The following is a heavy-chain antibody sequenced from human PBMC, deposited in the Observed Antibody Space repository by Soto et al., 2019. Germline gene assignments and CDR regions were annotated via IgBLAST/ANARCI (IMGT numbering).Heavy chain of an antibody. D-gene: IGHD2-15*01. CDR3: AREYCSGGSCYSALDY. J-gene: IGHJ4*02. CDR2: IWYDGSNK. V-gene: IGHV3-33*01. Sequence: GGSLRLSCAASGFTFSSYGMHWVRQAPGKGLEWVAVIWYDGSNKYYADSVKGRFTISRANSKNTLYLHMTSLRAQDTAVYYCAREYCSGGSCYSALDYWGQGTLVTVSS. CDR1: GFTFSSYG.